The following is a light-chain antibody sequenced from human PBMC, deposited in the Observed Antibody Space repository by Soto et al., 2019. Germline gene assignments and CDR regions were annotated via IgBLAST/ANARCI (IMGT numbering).Light chain of an antibody. J-gene: IGKJ1*01. CDR1: QSVSSY. CDR3: QQRSNSRPGT. Sequence: EIVLTQSPATLSLSPGERATLSCRASQSVSSYLAWYQQKPGQAPRLLIYDASNRATGIPARFSGSGSGTDFTLTISSLRPEDFAVYYCQQRSNSRPGTFGQGNKVEIK. CDR2: DAS. V-gene: IGKV3-11*01.